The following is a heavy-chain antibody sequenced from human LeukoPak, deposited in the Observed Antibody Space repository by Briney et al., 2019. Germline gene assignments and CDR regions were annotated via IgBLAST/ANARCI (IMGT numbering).Heavy chain of an antibody. J-gene: IGHJ4*02. CDR1: GFTFSSYG. Sequence: PGGSLRLSCAASGFTFSSYGMHWVRQAPGKGLEGVAVIWYDGSNKYYADSVKGRFTISRDNSKNTLYLQMNSLRAEDTAVYYCAKGRCTNGVCYPGAYYFDYWGQGTLVTVSS. D-gene: IGHD2-8*01. CDR3: AKGRCTNGVCYPGAYYFDY. V-gene: IGHV3-33*06. CDR2: IWYDGSNK.